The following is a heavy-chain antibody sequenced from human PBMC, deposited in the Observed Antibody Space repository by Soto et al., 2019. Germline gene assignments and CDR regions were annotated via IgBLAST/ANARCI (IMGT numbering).Heavy chain of an antibody. Sequence: QVQLQESGPGLVEPSETLSLSCTVSGGSMSGYYWSWIRLPPGKPMEWIGYVHDSWGAAYNPSLRSRVAISLDTSKSQFPLSLPSVSATDTAMYYCVRQGYGPLHGLVDVWGQGTTVTVSS. J-gene: IGHJ6*02. CDR2: VHDSWGA. V-gene: IGHV4-59*08. D-gene: IGHD5-18*01. CDR3: VRQGYGPLHGLVDV. CDR1: GGSMSGYY.